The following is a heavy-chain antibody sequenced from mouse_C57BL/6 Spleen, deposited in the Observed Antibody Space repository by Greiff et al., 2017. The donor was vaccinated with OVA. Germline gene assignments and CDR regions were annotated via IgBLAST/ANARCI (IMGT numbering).Heavy chain of an antibody. D-gene: IGHD2-4*01. CDR2: INPSTGGT. J-gene: IGHJ3*01. V-gene: IGHV1-42*01. CDR1: GYSFTGYY. CDR3: ARSGGYDYDWFAY. Sequence: EVKLMESGPELVKPGASVKISCKASGYSFTGYYMNWVKQSPEKSLEWIGEINPSTGGTTYNQKFKAKATLTVDKSSSTAYMQLKSLTSEDSAVYYCARSGGYDYDWFAYWGQGTLVTVSA.